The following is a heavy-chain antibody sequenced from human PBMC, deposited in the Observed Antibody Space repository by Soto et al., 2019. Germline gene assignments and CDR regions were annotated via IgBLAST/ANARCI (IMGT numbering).Heavy chain of an antibody. D-gene: IGHD1-26*01. J-gene: IGHJ4*02. CDR2: IYYSGST. V-gene: IGHV4-39*01. Sequence: AETLSVTCSVSGGSISSSNYYWGWIRQPPGKGLEWIGSIYYSGSTYHNPPLKSRVTISKDTSKNQFSLKLSSVTAADTAVYYCAVGSSGFYYIYWGQGIQVPVS. CDR1: GGSISSSNYY. CDR3: AVGSSGFYYIY.